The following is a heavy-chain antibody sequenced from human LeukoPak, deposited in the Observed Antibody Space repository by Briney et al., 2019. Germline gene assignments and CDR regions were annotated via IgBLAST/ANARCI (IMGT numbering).Heavy chain of an antibody. CDR2: IYYSGST. CDR1: GGSISSYY. D-gene: IGHD3-22*01. Sequence: PSETLSLTCTVSGGSISSYYWSWIRRPPGKGLEWIGYIYYSGSTNYNPSLKSRVTISVDTSKNQFSLKLSSVTAADTAVYYCARETYYYDSSGYPTSDAFDIWGQGTMVTVSS. CDR3: ARETYYYDSSGYPTSDAFDI. V-gene: IGHV4-59*01. J-gene: IGHJ3*02.